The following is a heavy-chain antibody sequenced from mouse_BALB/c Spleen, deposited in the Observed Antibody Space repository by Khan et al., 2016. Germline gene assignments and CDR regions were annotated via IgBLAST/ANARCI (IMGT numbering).Heavy chain of an antibody. CDR1: GYTFTNYG. Sequence: QIQLVQSGPELKKPGETVKISCKASGYTFTNYGMNWVKQAPGKGVKWMGWINTNTGEPTYAEEFKGRFAFSLETSASTAYLQINNFKNEDTATYFCAKLTGTPWDYWGQGTPLTVSS. CDR3: AKLTGTPWDY. J-gene: IGHJ2*01. CDR2: INTNTGEP. D-gene: IGHD4-1*01. V-gene: IGHV9-3*02.